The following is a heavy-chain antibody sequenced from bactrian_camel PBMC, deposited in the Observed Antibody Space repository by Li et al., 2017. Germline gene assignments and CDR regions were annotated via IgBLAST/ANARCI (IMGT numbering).Heavy chain of an antibody. CDR1: GYSASAYC. D-gene: IGHD1*01. Sequence: HVQLVESGGGSVQPGGSLRLSCAASGYSASAYCLAWFRQVPGKAREGVAAVGRDGRRDYADSVKGRFTISQDRAENTMYLQMNNLKPDDTAVYYCAAIVRFQTFDWVCDQPSRGTQVTVSA. J-gene: IGHJ4*01. V-gene: IGHV3S9*01. CDR2: VGRDGRR.